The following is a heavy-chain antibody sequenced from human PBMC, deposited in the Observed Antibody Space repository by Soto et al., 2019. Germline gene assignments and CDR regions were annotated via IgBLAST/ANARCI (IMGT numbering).Heavy chain of an antibody. CDR3: ARDRLMATAGTARHYFGLDV. Sequence: LSLTCTVSGGSIRSGRYYWSWVRQNPRRGLEWVGNFDYSGNTYYNPSLKSRLTISVDTSKNQFSLNLSSVTAADTAVYYCARDRLMATAGTARHYFGLDVWGQGTTVTVSS. CDR1: GGSIRSGRYY. J-gene: IGHJ6*02. D-gene: IGHD5-18*01. V-gene: IGHV4-31*03. CDR2: FDYSGNT.